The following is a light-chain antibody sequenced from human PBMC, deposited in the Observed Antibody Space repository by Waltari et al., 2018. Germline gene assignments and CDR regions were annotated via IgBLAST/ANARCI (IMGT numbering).Light chain of an antibody. V-gene: IGKV1-5*03. CDR1: QSISVW. CDR2: RAS. Sequence: DIQMTQSPSTLSASVGERVTITCRASQSISVWLAWYQQKPGRAPKLLIFRASSLESGVPSRFSGSGSGTEFTLTISSLQPDDFATYYCQQYDSYSTTFGGGTKVEIK. CDR3: QQYDSYSTT. J-gene: IGKJ4*01.